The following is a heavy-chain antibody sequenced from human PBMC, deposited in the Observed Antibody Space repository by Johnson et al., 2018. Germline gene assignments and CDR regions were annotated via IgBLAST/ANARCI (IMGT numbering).Heavy chain of an antibody. J-gene: IGHJ6*03. CDR3: VTDPGYCTNGVCYMGEDYYYYYMDV. Sequence: GSLRLSCAASGFTFSSYSMNWVRQAPGKGLEWVSYISSSSSTIYYADSVKGRFTISIDNAKNSLYLQMNSLRAEDTAVYYCVTDPGYCTNGVCYMGEDYYYYYMDVWGKGTTVTVSS. CDR2: ISSSSSTI. CDR1: GFTFSSYS. V-gene: IGHV3-48*01. D-gene: IGHD2-8*01.